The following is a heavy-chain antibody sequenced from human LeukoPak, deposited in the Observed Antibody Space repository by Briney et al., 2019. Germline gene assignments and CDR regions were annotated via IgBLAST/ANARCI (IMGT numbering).Heavy chain of an antibody. V-gene: IGHV3-74*01. Sequence: GGSLRLSCAASGFTFTNYWRHWVRQVPGKGLVWVSRINYEGSSTSYADSVNGRFIIFRDNAKNTVYLQMNSLRAEDTAVYYCARDFSGYAIKYWGQGTLVTVSS. D-gene: IGHD5-12*01. CDR2: INYEGSST. CDR1: GFTFTNYW. CDR3: ARDFSGYAIKY. J-gene: IGHJ1*01.